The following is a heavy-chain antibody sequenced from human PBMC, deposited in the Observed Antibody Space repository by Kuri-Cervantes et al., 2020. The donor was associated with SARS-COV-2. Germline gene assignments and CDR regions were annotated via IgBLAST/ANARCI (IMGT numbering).Heavy chain of an antibody. CDR3: ARAAGPNDY. CDR1: GGSISSSSYY. V-gene: IGHV3-11*04. J-gene: IGHJ4*02. Sequence: LSLTCTVSGGSISSSSYYWGWIRQAPGKGLEWVSYISSSGSTIYYADSVKGRFTIPRDNAKNSLYLQMNSLRAEDTAVYYCARAAGPNDYWGQGTLVTVSS. CDR2: ISSSGSTI.